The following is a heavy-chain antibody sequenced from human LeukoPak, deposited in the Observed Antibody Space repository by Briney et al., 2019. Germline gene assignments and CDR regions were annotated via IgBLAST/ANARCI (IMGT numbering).Heavy chain of an antibody. CDR1: RFTFSSYG. Sequence: GGSLRLSCAASRFTFSSYGMHWVRQAPGKGLEWVAFIPYDGNNKYYADSVKSRFTISRDNSKNTLYLQMSSLRAEDTAVYYCVKDGDASGSYLVYWGQGTLVTVSS. CDR3: VKDGDASGSYLVY. D-gene: IGHD1-26*01. CDR2: IPYDGNNK. J-gene: IGHJ4*02. V-gene: IGHV3-30*02.